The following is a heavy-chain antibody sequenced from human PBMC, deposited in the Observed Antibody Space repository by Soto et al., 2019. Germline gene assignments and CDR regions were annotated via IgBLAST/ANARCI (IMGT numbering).Heavy chain of an antibody. CDR1: GFTFSSYG. J-gene: IGHJ6*03. D-gene: IGHD2-8*01. Sequence: GGSLRLSCAASGFTFSSYGMHWVRQAPGKGLEWVAVISYDGSNKYYADSVKGRFTISRDNSKNTLYLQMNSLRAEDTAVYYCAKDQMVYAHKYYYYMDVWGKGTTVTVSS. CDR3: AKDQMVYAHKYYYYMDV. CDR2: ISYDGSNK. V-gene: IGHV3-30*18.